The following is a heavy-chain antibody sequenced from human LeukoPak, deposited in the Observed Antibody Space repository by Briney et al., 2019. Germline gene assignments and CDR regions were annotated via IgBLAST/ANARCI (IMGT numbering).Heavy chain of an antibody. Sequence: GASLRLSCAASGFTFSSYAMSWVRQATGKGLEWVSAISGSGGSTYYADSVKGRFTISRDNSKNTLYLQMNSLRAEDTAVYYCAKGLEGLQPKDGMDVWGQGTTVTVSS. CDR2: ISGSGGST. J-gene: IGHJ6*02. CDR3: AKGLEGLQPKDGMDV. V-gene: IGHV3-23*01. D-gene: IGHD4-11*01. CDR1: GFTFSSYA.